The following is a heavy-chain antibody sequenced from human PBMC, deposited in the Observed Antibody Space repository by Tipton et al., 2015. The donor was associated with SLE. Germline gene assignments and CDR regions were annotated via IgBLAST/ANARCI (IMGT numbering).Heavy chain of an antibody. CDR3: ARAREHYEIWSGYYM. V-gene: IGHV4-38-2*01. J-gene: IGHJ4*02. D-gene: IGHD3-3*01. CDR1: DYSISSGYY. Sequence: TLSLTCAVSDYSISSGYYWGWIRQPPGKGLEWIGSIYHSGSTNYNPSLQSRGTISVDTSKNQFSLKVSSVTAGDTAVYYCARAREHYEIWSGYYMWGQGTLVTVSS. CDR2: IYHSGST.